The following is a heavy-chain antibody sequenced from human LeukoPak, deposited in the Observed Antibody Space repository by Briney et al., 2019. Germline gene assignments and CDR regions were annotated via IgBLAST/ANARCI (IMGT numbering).Heavy chain of an antibody. J-gene: IGHJ4*02. Sequence: SETLSLTCTVSGASVSGSPYYWGWIRQPPGKGLEWIGSIYSSGSTYYNASLQSRVTIPIETSKNQISLRLNSVTAAGTAIYYCAKSGGYGLIDYWGQGTLVTVSS. D-gene: IGHD1-26*01. CDR3: AKSGGYGLIDY. V-gene: IGHV4-39*01. CDR1: GASVSGSPYY. CDR2: IYSSGST.